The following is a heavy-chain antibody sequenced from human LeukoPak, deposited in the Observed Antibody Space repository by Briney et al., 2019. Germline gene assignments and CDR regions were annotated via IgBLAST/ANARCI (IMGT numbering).Heavy chain of an antibody. V-gene: IGHV3-23*01. CDR1: RFTCSTYV. D-gene: IGHD3-22*01. CDR3: ARSADSSGYFREITLYYFDY. Sequence: GGSLRLSFTAFRFTCSTYVMSWVRQAPGKGLEWLSLFFHNCDSTYYADSVKGRFTISRDNSKNTLYLQMNSLRAEDTAVYYCARSADSSGYFREITLYYFDYWGQGTLVTVSS. CDR2: FFHNCDST. J-gene: IGHJ4*02.